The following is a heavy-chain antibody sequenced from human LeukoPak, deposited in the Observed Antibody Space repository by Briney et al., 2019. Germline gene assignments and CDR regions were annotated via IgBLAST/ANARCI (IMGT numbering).Heavy chain of an antibody. J-gene: IGHJ4*02. D-gene: IGHD2-2*01. CDR3: ARYGVSSSTSYIDF. Sequence: GGSLRLSCAASGFTFSTYAMNWVRHAPGEGLNSVSCITGDSAYIYYADSVKGRFTISRDNAKNSLYLQMNSLRAEDTAVYYCARYGVSSSTSYIDFWGQGTLVTVSS. V-gene: IGHV3-21*01. CDR1: GFTFSTYA. CDR2: ITGDSAYI.